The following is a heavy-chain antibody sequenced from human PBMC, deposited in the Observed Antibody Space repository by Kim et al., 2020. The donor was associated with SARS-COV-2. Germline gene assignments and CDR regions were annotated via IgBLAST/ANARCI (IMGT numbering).Heavy chain of an antibody. CDR3: ARQNYYDFWSGYSRGANWFDP. CDR2: IDPSDSYT. D-gene: IGHD3-3*01. CDR1: GYSFTSYW. J-gene: IGHJ5*02. V-gene: IGHV5-10-1*01. Sequence: GESLKISCKGSGYSFTSYWISWVRQMPGKGLEWMGRIDPSDSYTNYSPSFQGHVTISADKSISTAYLQWSSLKASDTAMYYCARQNYYDFWSGYSRGANWFDPWGQGTLVTVSS.